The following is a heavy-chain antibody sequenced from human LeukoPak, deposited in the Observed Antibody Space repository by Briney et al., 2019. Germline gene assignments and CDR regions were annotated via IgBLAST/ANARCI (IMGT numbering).Heavy chain of an antibody. Sequence: GGSLRLSCAASGFTFSSYGMHWVRQAPGKGLEWVAVIWYDGSNKYYADSVKGRFTISRDNSKNTLYPQMNSLRAEDTAVYYCARDSGGSSLYYYYYGMDVWGQGTTVTVSS. CDR1: GFTFSSYG. CDR2: IWYDGSNK. CDR3: ARDSGGSSLYYYYYGMDV. D-gene: IGHD1-26*01. J-gene: IGHJ6*02. V-gene: IGHV3-33*01.